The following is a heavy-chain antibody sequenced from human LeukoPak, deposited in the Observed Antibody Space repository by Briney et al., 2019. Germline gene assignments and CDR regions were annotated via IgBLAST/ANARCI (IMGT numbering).Heavy chain of an antibody. J-gene: IGHJ4*02. CDR2: IYYSGST. Sequence: PSETLSLTCTVSGGSISSGDYYWSWIRQPPGKGVEWIGYIYYSGSTYYNPSLKSRVTISVDTSKNQFSLKLSSVTAADTAVYYCASGGWLRSQLDYWGQGTLVTVSS. V-gene: IGHV4-30-4*01. D-gene: IGHD5-12*01. CDR3: ASGGWLRSQLDY. CDR1: GGSISSGDYY.